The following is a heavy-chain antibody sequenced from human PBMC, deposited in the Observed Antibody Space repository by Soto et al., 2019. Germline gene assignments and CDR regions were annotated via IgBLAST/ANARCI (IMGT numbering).Heavy chain of an antibody. V-gene: IGHV1-69*13. D-gene: IGHD2-21*02. CDR2: IIPIFGTA. Sequence: SVKVSCKASGGTFSSYAISWVRQAPGQGLEWMGGIIPIFGTANYAQKFQGRVTITADESTSTAYMELSSLRSEDTAVYYCAGDWDCGGDCFLRGPDYWGQGTLVTVSS. J-gene: IGHJ4*02. CDR3: AGDWDCGGDCFLRGPDY. CDR1: GGTFSSYA.